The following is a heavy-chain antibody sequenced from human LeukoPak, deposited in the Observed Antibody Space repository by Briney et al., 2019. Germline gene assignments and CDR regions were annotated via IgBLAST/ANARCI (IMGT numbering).Heavy chain of an antibody. CDR2: ISYDGSSK. V-gene: IGHV3-30*04. Sequence: PGGSLRLSCAASGFTFSSYEMNWVRQAPGKGLEWVAVISYDGSSKYYADSVKGRFTISRDNSKNTLYLQMNSLRAEDTAVYYCARMGELERRGSFDYWGQGTLVTVSS. J-gene: IGHJ4*02. D-gene: IGHD1-1*01. CDR1: GFTFSSYE. CDR3: ARMGELERRGSFDY.